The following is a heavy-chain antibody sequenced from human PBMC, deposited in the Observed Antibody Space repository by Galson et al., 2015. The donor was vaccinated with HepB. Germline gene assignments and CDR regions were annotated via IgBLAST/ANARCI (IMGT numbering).Heavy chain of an antibody. V-gene: IGHV3-30*18. CDR1: GFTFSSYG. CDR2: ISYDGSNK. CDR3: AKGHYDILTGYYNY. J-gene: IGHJ4*02. D-gene: IGHD3-9*01. Sequence: SLRLSCAASGFTFSSYGMHWVRQAPGKGLEWVAVISYDGSNKYYADSVKGRFTISRDNSKNTLYLQMNSLRAEDTAVYYCAKGHYDILTGYYNYWGQGTLVTVSS.